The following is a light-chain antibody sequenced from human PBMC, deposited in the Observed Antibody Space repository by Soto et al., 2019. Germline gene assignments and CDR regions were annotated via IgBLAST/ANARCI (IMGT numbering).Light chain of an antibody. CDR3: QQRSNWPPWT. Sequence: EIVLTQSPATLSLSPGERATLSCRASQSVSSYLAWYQQKPGQAPSLLIYDASNRATGIPARISGSGSGTDFPLTISSLEPEDFAVYYRQQRSNWPPWTCGQGTKVEIK. CDR2: DAS. CDR1: QSVSSY. V-gene: IGKV3-11*01. J-gene: IGKJ1*01.